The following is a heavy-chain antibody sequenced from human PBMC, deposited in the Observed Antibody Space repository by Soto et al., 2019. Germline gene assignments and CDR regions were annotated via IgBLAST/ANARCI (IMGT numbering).Heavy chain of an antibody. CDR1: GGSISSYY. CDR2: IYYSGST. CDR3: VRGRRVQREIVVVVAATLGFDY. D-gene: IGHD2-15*01. V-gene: IGHV4-59*01. Sequence: SETLSLTCTVSGGSISSYYWSWIRQPPGKGLEWIGYIYYSGSTNYNPSLKSRVTISVDTSKNQFSLKLSSVTAADTAVYYCVRGRRVQREIVVVVAATLGFDYWGQGTLVTVSS. J-gene: IGHJ4*02.